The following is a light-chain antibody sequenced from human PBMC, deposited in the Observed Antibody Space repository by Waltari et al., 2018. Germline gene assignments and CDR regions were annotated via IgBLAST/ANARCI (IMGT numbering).Light chain of an antibody. Sequence: QSVLTQPPSASGTTAQRVTIPCSGTSSNMQTNSAHWYQHIPGTAPRLLIYRNEQRPSGVPDRFSGSKSGTSASLAISGLQSEDEANYYCAAWDDNLHGPVFGGGTKLTVL. J-gene: IGLJ3*02. CDR3: AAWDDNLHGPV. V-gene: IGLV1-44*01. CDR2: RNE. CDR1: SSNMQTNS.